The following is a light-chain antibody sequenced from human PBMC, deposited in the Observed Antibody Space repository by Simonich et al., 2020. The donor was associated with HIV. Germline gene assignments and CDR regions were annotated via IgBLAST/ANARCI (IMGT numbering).Light chain of an antibody. V-gene: IGLV2-11*01. J-gene: IGLJ3*02. CDR2: DVN. CDR1: SSDVGGYNY. Sequence: QSSLTQPPSASESPGQSVTIPCTGTSSDVGGYNYVSWYQQYPGKAPKLLIYDVNKRPSGVPDRFSGSKSGNTASLTISGLQAEDEADYYCCSYAGSYTWVFGGGTKLTVL. CDR3: CSYAGSYTWV.